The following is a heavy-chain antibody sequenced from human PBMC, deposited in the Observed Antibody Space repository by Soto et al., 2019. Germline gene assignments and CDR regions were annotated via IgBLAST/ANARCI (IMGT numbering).Heavy chain of an antibody. CDR1: GGSISSGGYS. CDR2: IFYSGST. V-gene: IGHV4-30-2*03. Sequence: SETLSLTCAVSGGSISSGGYSWSWIRQPPGKGLEWIGYIFYSGSTYYNPSLKSRVTISVDTSKNQFSLKLSSVTAADTAVYYCARLKGDCISTSCYSIDYWGQGTLVTVSS. D-gene: IGHD2-2*01. CDR3: ARLKGDCISTSCYSIDY. J-gene: IGHJ4*02.